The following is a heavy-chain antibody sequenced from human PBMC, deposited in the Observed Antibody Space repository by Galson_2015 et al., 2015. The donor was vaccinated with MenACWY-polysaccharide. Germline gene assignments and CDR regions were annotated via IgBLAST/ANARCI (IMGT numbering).Heavy chain of an antibody. CDR1: GYTFNSYD. J-gene: IGHJ4*03. D-gene: IGHD4-23*01. CDR2: MDPNSGNT. Sequence: SVKVSCKASGYTFNSYDINWVRQAPGQGLEWMGWMDPNSGNTGYAQKLQGRVTMTRDTSINTAYMELSSLTSEDTAVYYRARWPARGKPDGYLDYWGHGTQVAVSS. V-gene: IGHV1-8*01. CDR3: ARWPARGKPDGYLDY.